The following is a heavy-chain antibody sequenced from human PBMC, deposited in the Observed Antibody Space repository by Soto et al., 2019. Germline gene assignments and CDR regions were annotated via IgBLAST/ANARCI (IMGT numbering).Heavy chain of an antibody. J-gene: IGHJ4*02. V-gene: IGHV4-59*01. D-gene: IGHD3-10*01. CDR2: IYYSGST. CDR3: VGRKYGTRNNHGQIDY. CDR1: GGSISSYY. Sequence: SETLSLTCTVSGGSISSYYWSWIRQPPGKGLEWIGYIYYSGSTNYNPSLKSRVTISVDTSKNQFSLKLSSVTAADTAVYYCVGRKYGTRNNHGQIDYWGQGTLVTVSS.